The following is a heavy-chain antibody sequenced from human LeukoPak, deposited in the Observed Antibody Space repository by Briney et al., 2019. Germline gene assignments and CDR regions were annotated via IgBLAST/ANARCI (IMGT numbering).Heavy chain of an antibody. CDR3: ARESITGTSEGFDY. Sequence: IINPSGGSTSYAQKFQGRVTMTRDTSTSTVYMELSSLRSEDTAVYYCARESITGTSEGFDYWGQGTLVTVSS. V-gene: IGHV1-46*01. CDR2: INPSGGST. J-gene: IGHJ4*02. D-gene: IGHD1-20*01.